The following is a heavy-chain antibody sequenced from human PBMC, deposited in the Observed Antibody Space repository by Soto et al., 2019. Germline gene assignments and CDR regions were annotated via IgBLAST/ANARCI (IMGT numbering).Heavy chain of an antibody. J-gene: IGHJ5*02. CDR2: INHSGST. Sequence: SETLSLTCAVYGGSFSGYYWSWIRQPPGKGLEWIGEINHSGSTNYNPSLKSRVTIPVDTSRNQFSLKLSSVTAADTAVYYCARQAHTSYCSSTSCYRRNQNWFDPWGQGTLVTVSS. CDR3: ARQAHTSYCSSTSCYRRNQNWFDP. V-gene: IGHV4-34*01. D-gene: IGHD2-2*01. CDR1: GGSFSGYY.